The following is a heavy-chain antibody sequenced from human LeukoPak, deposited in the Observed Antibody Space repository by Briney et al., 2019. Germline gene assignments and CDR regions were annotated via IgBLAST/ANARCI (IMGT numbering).Heavy chain of an antibody. V-gene: IGHV4-31*03. D-gene: IGHD3-22*01. Sequence: ASQTLSLTCTVSGGSISSGGYYWSWIRQHPGKGLEWIGYIYYSGSTYYNPSLKSRVTISVDTSKNQFSLKLSSVTAADTAVYYCASWGLTGGYGSHNNWFDPWGQGTLVTVSS. CDR1: GGSISSGGYY. CDR2: IYYSGST. CDR3: ASWGLTGGYGSHNNWFDP. J-gene: IGHJ5*02.